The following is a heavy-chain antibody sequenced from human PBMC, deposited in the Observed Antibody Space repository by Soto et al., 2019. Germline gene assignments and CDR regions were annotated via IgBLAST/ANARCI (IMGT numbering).Heavy chain of an antibody. CDR2: IYYSGST. D-gene: IGHD6-6*01. Sequence: LTCTVSGGSISSYYWSWIRQPPGKGLEWIGYIYYSGSTNYNPSLKSRVTISVDTSKNQFSLKLSSVTAADTAVYYCAREQLRFIDYWGQGTLVTVSS. J-gene: IGHJ4*02. CDR3: AREQLRFIDY. V-gene: IGHV4-59*01. CDR1: GGSISSYY.